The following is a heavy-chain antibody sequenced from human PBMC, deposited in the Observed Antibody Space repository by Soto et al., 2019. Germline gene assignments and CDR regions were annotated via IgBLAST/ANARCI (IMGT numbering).Heavy chain of an antibody. Sequence: GGSLRLSCTASGFTFGDYAMSWFRQAPGKGLEWVGFIRSKAYGGTTEYAASVKGRFTISRDDSKSIAYLQMNSLKTEDTAVYYCTRGRSPLWFGELFPNPGAFDIWGQGTMVTVSS. J-gene: IGHJ3*02. CDR3: TRGRSPLWFGELFPNPGAFDI. V-gene: IGHV3-49*03. CDR1: GFTFGDYA. D-gene: IGHD3-10*01. CDR2: IRSKAYGGTT.